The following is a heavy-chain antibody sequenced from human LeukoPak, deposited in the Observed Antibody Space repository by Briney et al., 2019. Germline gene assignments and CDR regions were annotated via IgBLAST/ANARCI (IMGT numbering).Heavy chain of an antibody. CDR2: ISSSSSYI. D-gene: IGHD6-6*01. CDR1: GFTFSKYW. J-gene: IGHJ4*02. Sequence: GGSLRLSCGASGFTFSKYWMSWVRQAPGKGLEWVSSISSSSSYIYYADSVKGRFTISRDNAKNSLYLQMNSLRAEDTAVYYCARMGYSSSSMRYWGQGTLVTVSS. CDR3: ARMGYSSSSMRY. V-gene: IGHV3-21*01.